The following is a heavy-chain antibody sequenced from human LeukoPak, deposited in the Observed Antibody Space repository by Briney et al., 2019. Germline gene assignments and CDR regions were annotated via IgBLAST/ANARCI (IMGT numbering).Heavy chain of an antibody. V-gene: IGHV3-20*04. Sequence: GGSLRLSCAASGFTFDDYGMSWVRQVPGKGLEWVSGINWNGGSTGYADSVKGRFTISRDNAKNSLYLQMNSLRADDTALYYCARDGKAVAADFDYWGQGTLVTVSS. CDR3: ARDGKAVAADFDY. CDR1: GFTFDDYG. J-gene: IGHJ4*02. CDR2: INWNGGST. D-gene: IGHD6-19*01.